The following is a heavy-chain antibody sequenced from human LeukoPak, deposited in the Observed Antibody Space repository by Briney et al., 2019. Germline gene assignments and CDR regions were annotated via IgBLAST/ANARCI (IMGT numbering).Heavy chain of an antibody. V-gene: IGHV3-30*02. J-gene: IGHJ4*02. CDR3: AKDGSWSCTD. CDR2: IAHHGSNK. D-gene: IGHD2-8*02. Sequence: GGSLRLSCAASGFTFSSYAMHWVRQGPGKGLEWVAYIAHHGSNKYYADSVKGRFTISRDNSKRTLYLQMNKLRADDTAVYYCAKDGSWSCTDWGQGALVTVSS. CDR1: GFTFSSYA.